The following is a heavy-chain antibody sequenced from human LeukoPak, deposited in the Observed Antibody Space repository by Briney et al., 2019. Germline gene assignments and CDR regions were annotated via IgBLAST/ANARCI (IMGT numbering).Heavy chain of an antibody. CDR1: GYTLTELS. J-gene: IGHJ6*02. Sequence: VASVKVSCKVSGYTLTELSMHWVRQAPGKGLEWMGGFDPEDGETIYAQKFQGRVTMTEDTSTDTAYMELSSLRSEDTAVYYCATDRARGSVPYYDFWSGSRVYYYGMDVWGRGTTVTVSS. CDR2: FDPEDGET. V-gene: IGHV1-24*01. D-gene: IGHD3-3*01. CDR3: ATDRARGSVPYYDFWSGSRVYYYGMDV.